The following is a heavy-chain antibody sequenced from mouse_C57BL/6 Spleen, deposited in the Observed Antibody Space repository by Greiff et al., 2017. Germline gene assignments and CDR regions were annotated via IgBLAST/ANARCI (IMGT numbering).Heavy chain of an antibody. CDR3: TTYYGSSKFAY. V-gene: IGHV14-4*01. D-gene: IGHD1-1*01. CDR2: IDPENGDT. Sequence: EVQLQQSGAELVRPGASVKLSCTASGFNIKDDYMHWVKQRPEQGLAWIGWIDPENGDTEYAAKFQGKGTITADTSSNTAYLQLSSLTSEDTAVYYCTTYYGSSKFAYWGQGTLVTVSA. J-gene: IGHJ3*01. CDR1: GFNIKDDY.